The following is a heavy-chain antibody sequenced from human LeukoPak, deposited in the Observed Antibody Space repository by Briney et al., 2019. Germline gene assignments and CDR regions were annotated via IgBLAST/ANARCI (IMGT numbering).Heavy chain of an antibody. Sequence: PSETLSLTXAVYSGSFSGYYWSWIRQTPGKGLEWLGEINHSGSTNYNPSLKSRVTISVDTSKNQFSLKLSSVTAADTAVYYCARADYYYVDAFDIWGQGTMVTVSS. CDR1: SGSFSGYY. CDR2: INHSGST. V-gene: IGHV4-34*01. CDR3: ARADYYYVDAFDI. J-gene: IGHJ3*02. D-gene: IGHD3-10*02.